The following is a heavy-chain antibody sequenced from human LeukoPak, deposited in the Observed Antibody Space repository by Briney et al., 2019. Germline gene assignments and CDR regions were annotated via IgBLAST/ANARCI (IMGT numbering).Heavy chain of an antibody. Sequence: GGSLRLSCAASGLTFSSYAMHWVRQAPGKGLEWVAVISYDGSNKYYADSVKGRFTISRDNSKNTLYLQMNSLRAEDTAVYYCARDSWFGARSVQHWGQGTLVTVSS. CDR1: GLTFSSYA. CDR2: ISYDGSNK. V-gene: IGHV3-30-3*01. J-gene: IGHJ1*01. D-gene: IGHD3-10*01. CDR3: ARDSWFGARSVQH.